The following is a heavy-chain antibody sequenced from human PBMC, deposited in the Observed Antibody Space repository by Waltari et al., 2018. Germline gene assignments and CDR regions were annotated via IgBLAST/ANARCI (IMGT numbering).Heavy chain of an antibody. J-gene: IGHJ4*02. V-gene: IGHV3-30*02. Sequence: QVQLVESGGGVVQPGGSLRLSCAASGFTFSSYGMHWVRQAPGKGLEWVAFIRYDGSNKYYADAVKCRFTISRDNSKNTLYLQMNSLRAEDTAVYYCAKDPGADSVYYFDYWGQGTLVTVSS. CDR3: AKDPGADSVYYFDY. CDR1: GFTFSSYG. D-gene: IGHD2-8*01. CDR2: IRYDGSNK.